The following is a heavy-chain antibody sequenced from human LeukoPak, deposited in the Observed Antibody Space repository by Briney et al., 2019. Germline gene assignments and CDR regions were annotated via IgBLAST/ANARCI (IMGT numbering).Heavy chain of an antibody. V-gene: IGHV1-69*06. CDR3: ARDLTLSYYYVAY. J-gene: IGHJ4*02. Sequence: PVKVSCKASGGTFSSYAISWVRQAPGQGLEWMGRIIPIFGTANYAQKFQGRVTITADKSTSTAYMELSSLRSEDTAVYYCARDLTLSYYYVAYWGQGTLVTVSS. CDR2: IIPIFGTA. D-gene: IGHD1-26*01. CDR1: GGTFSSYA.